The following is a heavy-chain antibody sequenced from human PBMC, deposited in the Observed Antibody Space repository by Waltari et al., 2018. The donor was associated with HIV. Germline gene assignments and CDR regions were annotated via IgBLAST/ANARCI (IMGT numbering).Heavy chain of an antibody. J-gene: IGHJ3*01. CDR3: VKDSGRAADVFDL. Sequence: QLLESGGGLVEPGGSLRLSCAASGLIFTAFAMDWVRQAPGKGLGWVSAIRGGGETFYADSVKGRFTISRDNSKNTLYLQMNSLRADDAAVYYCVKDSGRAADVFDLWGQGTMVTVSS. CDR1: GLIFTAFA. D-gene: IGHD3-10*01. V-gene: IGHV3-23*01. CDR2: IRGGGET.